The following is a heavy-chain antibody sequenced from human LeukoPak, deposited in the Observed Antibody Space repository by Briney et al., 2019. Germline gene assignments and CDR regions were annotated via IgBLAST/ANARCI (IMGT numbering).Heavy chain of an antibody. V-gene: IGHV4-59*08. CDR2: IYSSGNT. CDR3: ARRYRLGRGGDALDL. D-gene: IGHD3-10*01. J-gene: IGHJ3*01. Sequence: SETASLTCTVSGGSLSSYYWTWIRQPPGKGPEWIGYIYSSGNTNYNPSLKGRVTISLDTSKNQFSLRLMSVTAADRAMYYCARRYRLGRGGDALDLWGQGTMVTVSS. CDR1: GGSLSSYY.